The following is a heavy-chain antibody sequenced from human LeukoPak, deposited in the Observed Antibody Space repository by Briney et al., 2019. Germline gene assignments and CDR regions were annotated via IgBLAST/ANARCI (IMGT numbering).Heavy chain of an antibody. V-gene: IGHV4-59*11. CDR3: ARDLVTVTKGFDI. CDR1: GGSFSSHY. J-gene: IGHJ3*02. CDR2: ISYIGTT. Sequence: SETLSLTCAVYGGSFSSHYWTWIRQPPGGGLEWIGYISYIGTTNYNPSLKSRVTISIDTSKNQFSLKLSSVTTADTAVYYCARDLVTVTKGFDIWGLGTMVSVSS. D-gene: IGHD4-17*01.